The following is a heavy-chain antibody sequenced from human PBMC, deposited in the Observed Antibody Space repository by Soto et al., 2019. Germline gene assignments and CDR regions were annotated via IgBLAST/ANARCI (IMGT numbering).Heavy chain of an antibody. J-gene: IGHJ4*02. CDR2: VSHDGRNT. Sequence: VQLVESGGGVVQPGRSLRLSCAASGFTFSDYAMHWVRQAPGKGLEWVAVVSHDGRNTHYADSVKGRFTISRDSSKNMVSLEMTSLRAEETAVYYCEKGGRQWLVTSDFNCWGQGALVTVSS. CDR1: GFTFSDYA. V-gene: IGHV3-30*18. CDR3: EKGGRQWLVTSDFNC. D-gene: IGHD6-19*01.